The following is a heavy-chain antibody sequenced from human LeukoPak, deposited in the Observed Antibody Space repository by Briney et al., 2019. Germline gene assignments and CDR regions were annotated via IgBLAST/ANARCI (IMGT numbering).Heavy chain of an antibody. CDR3: ARERDIVVVVAADYDAFDI. CDR2: IYYSGST. V-gene: IGHV4-30-4*01. Sequence: PSQTLSLTCTVSSGSISSGDYYWSWIRQPPGKGLEWIGYIYYSGSTNYNPSLKSRVTISVDTSKNQFSLKLSSVTAADTAVYYCARERDIVVVVAADYDAFDIWGQGTMVTVSS. D-gene: IGHD2-15*01. CDR1: SGSISSGDYY. J-gene: IGHJ3*02.